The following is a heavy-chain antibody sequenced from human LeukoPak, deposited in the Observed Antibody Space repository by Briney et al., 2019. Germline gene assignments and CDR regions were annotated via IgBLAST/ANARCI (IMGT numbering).Heavy chain of an antibody. CDR2: IYTSGST. D-gene: IGHD3/OR15-3a*01. CDR1: GGSISSYY. V-gene: IGHV4-4*07. CDR3: ARDNGRTGIESH. Sequence: SETLSLTCTVSGGSISSYYWSWIRQPAGKGLEWIGHIYTSGSTNYNPPLKSRVTMSVDTSKNQFSLKLSSVTAADTAVYFCARDNGRTGIESHWGQGTLVTVSS. J-gene: IGHJ4*02.